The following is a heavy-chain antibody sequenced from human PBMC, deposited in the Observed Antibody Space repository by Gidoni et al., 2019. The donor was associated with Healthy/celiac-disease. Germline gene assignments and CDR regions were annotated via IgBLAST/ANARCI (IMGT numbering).Heavy chain of an antibody. J-gene: IGHJ4*02. CDR2: IWYDGSNK. CDR1: TFTFSNYG. Sequence: QLQLVASGGGVVQPGRSLLLRCSASTFTFSNYGMHWVRQAPGKGQEWVAVIWYDGSNKYYADSVKGRFTISRDNTKNTLYLQMNSLRAENTAVYYCAREGGAYCGGGSCPFDYWGQGTLVTVSS. D-gene: IGHD2-15*01. V-gene: IGHV3-33*01. CDR3: AREGGAYCGGGSCPFDY.